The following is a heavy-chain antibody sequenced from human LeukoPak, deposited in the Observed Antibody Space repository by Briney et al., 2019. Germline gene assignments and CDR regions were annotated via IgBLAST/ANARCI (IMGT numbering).Heavy chain of an antibody. J-gene: IGHJ3*02. CDR2: ISSSSSTI. Sequence: GGSLRLSCAASGFTFSSYSMNWVRQAPGKGLEWVSYISSSSSTIYYADSVKGRFTISRDNSKNTLYLQMNSLRAEDTAVYYCAKDLKQWLVRGGAFDIWGQGTMVTVSS. V-gene: IGHV3-48*01. D-gene: IGHD6-19*01. CDR1: GFTFSSYS. CDR3: AKDLKQWLVRGGAFDI.